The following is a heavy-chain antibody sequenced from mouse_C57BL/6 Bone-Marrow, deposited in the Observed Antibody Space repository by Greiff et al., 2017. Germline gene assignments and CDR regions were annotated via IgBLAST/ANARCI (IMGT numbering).Heavy chain of an antibody. Sequence: VQLQQSGTVLARPGASVKMSCKTSGYTFTSYWMHWVKQRPGQGLEWIGAIYPGNSDTRYKQKFKGKAKLTAVTSASTAYMELSSQTNEDSAVYYCTRTFYYVSPFAYWGQGTLVTVSA. CDR2: IYPGNSDT. CDR3: TRTFYYVSPFAY. J-gene: IGHJ3*01. D-gene: IGHD1-1*01. V-gene: IGHV1-5*01. CDR1: GYTFTSYW.